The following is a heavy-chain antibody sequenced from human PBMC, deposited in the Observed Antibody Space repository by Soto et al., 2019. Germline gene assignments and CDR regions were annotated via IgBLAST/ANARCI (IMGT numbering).Heavy chain of an antibody. CDR1: GGTFSSYT. V-gene: IGHV1-69*02. Sequence: HVQLVQSGAEVKKPGSSVKVSCKASGGTFSSYTISWVRQAPGQGLEWMGRIIPILGIANYAQKFQGRVTITADKSTSTAYMELSSLRSEDTAVYYCARGLHYDSISLDDYWGQGTLVTVSS. J-gene: IGHJ4*02. CDR3: ARGLHYDSISLDDY. D-gene: IGHD3-22*01. CDR2: IIPILGIA.